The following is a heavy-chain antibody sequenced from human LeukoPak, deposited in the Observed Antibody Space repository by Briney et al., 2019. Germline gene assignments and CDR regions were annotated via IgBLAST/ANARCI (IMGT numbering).Heavy chain of an antibody. CDR2: ISAYNGDT. J-gene: IGHJ4*02. CDR3: AREPSGGRVGAPGGPFDY. D-gene: IGHD1-26*01. CDR1: GYTFTRYG. Sequence: ASVKVSCKASGYTFTRYGITWVRQAPGQGLEWMGWISAYNGDTKYAQKLQGRVTMTTDTSTSTAYMELRSLRSDDTALYYCAREPSGGRVGAPGGPFDYWGQGTLVTVSS. V-gene: IGHV1-18*01.